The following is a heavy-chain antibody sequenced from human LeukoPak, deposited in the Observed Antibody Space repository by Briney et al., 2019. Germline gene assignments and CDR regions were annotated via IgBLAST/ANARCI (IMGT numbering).Heavy chain of an antibody. CDR3: AGELGTFDY. V-gene: IGHV3-23*01. CDR2: ISGSGGST. D-gene: IGHD7-27*01. J-gene: IGHJ4*02. Sequence: PGGSLSFYCAASRFTFGGYAMSRVRQAPAKGLQWVSAISGSGGSTYYADSVKGRFTISRDNSKNTLYLQMNSLRAEDTAVYYCAGELGTFDYWGQGTLVTVSS. CDR1: RFTFGGYA.